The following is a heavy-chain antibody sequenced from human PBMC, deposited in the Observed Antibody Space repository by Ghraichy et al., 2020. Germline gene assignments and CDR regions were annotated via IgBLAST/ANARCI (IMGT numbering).Heavy chain of an antibody. CDR1: GYTFTDYY. J-gene: IGHJ2*01. CDR2: IDPNSGGT. D-gene: IGHD2-2*01. Sequence: ASVKVSCTASGYTFTDYYIHWVRQAPGQGLEWMGWIDPNSGGTNYAQNFRGRVTMTRDRSISTAYMEVSRLRSDDTAVYYCARDGAPAAYPTLVVLGFALWGRGTLVTVSS. CDR3: ARDGAPAAYPTLVVLGFAL. V-gene: IGHV1-2*02.